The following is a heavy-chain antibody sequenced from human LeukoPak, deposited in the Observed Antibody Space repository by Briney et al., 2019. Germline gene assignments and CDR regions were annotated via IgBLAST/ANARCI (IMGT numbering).Heavy chain of an antibody. CDR3: ARVPEYSGNDY. CDR1: GFTFSSYW. CDR2: INSDGSST. V-gene: IGHV3-74*01. Sequence: GGSLRLSCAASGFTFSSYWMHWVRQAPGKGLVWVSRINSDGSSTSYADSVKGRFTISRDNAKNTLYLQMNSLRAEDTAVYYCARVPEYSGNDYRGQGTLVTVSS. J-gene: IGHJ4*02. D-gene: IGHD1-26*01.